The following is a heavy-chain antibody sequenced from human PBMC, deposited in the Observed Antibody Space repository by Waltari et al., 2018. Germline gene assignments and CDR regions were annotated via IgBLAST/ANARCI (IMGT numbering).Heavy chain of an antibody. Sequence: QVQLVQSGAEVKRPGASVPVSCTASGFTFPNFYMHLVRQAPGQGLEWMGIINPSGGHTNYAQQFQGRITVTRDTSTSTTYMELRTLESDDTAVYYCARDQRAVPTASIYAFEIWGQGTVVTVSS. V-gene: IGHV1-46*01. CDR3: ARDQRAVPTASIYAFEI. CDR2: INPSGGHT. CDR1: GFTFPNFY. J-gene: IGHJ3*02. D-gene: IGHD6-19*01.